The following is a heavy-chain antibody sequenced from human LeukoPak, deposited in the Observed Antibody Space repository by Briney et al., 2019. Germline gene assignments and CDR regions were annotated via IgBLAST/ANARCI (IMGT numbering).Heavy chain of an antibody. CDR1: GYTFTGYY. D-gene: IGHD6-13*01. CDR3: ARVALTAAGTMWANSHFDY. V-gene: IGHV1-2*02. CDR2: INPNSGGT. J-gene: IGHJ4*02. Sequence: ASVKVSCKASGYTFTGYYMHWVRQAPGQGLEWMGWINPNSGGTNYAQKFQGRVTTTRDTSISTAYMELSRLRSDDTAVYYCARVALTAAGTMWANSHFDYWGQGTLVTVSS.